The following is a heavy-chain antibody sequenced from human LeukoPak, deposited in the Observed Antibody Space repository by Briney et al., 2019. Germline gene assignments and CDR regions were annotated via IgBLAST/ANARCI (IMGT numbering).Heavy chain of an antibody. CDR1: GYTFTGYH. CDR2: INPNSGGT. D-gene: IGHD1-26*01. V-gene: IGHV1-2*02. Sequence: ASVKVSCKASGYTFTGYHMHWVRQAPGQGLEWMGWINPNSGGTNYAQKFQGRVTMTRDTSISTAYMELSRLRSDDTAVYSCARDPVARGIVGATYPPYFDYWGQGTLVTVSS. J-gene: IGHJ4*02. CDR3: ARDPVARGIVGATYPPYFDY.